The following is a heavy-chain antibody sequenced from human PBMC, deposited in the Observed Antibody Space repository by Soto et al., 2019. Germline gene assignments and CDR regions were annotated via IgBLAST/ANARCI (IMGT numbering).Heavy chain of an antibody. D-gene: IGHD2-15*01. CDR3: ARGAVVVPNGLIAGMDV. Sequence: SSVKVSCKPSGYSFSNFYVHWVRQAPGQGLEWMGVIDPSSGTTSYTQKSQERVTMTRDRSMSTVYMELSRLRSEDTAVYYCARGAVVVPNGLIAGMDVWGLGTTVTVSS. V-gene: IGHV1-46*01. CDR2: IDPSSGTT. CDR1: GYSFSNFY. J-gene: IGHJ6*02.